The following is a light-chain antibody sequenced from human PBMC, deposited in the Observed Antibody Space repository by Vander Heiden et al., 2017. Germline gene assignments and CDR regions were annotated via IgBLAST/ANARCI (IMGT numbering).Light chain of an antibody. J-gene: IGLJ3*02. CDR2: SNN. V-gene: IGLV1-44*01. CDR3: TSWDDSLSGWV. Sequence: QSVLTQPPSTSGTPGQRATISCSGSESNIGINIVNWYQQFPGTAPKLLIYSNNQRPSGVPDRFSGSKYGTSASLAISGLQSEDEADYYCTSWDDSLSGWVFGGGTKLTVL. CDR1: ESNIGINI.